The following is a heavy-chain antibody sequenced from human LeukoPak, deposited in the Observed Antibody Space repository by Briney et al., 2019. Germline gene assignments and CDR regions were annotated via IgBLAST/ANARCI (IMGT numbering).Heavy chain of an antibody. D-gene: IGHD5-24*01. CDR1: GGSISNYY. V-gene: IGHV4-59*01. J-gene: IGHJ4*02. CDR2: VYYTGST. CDR3: ASGAMATTPFFDY. Sequence: SETLSLTCPVSGGSISNYYYWTWIRQPPGKGLVWIGYVYYTGSTNFNPSLKSRVTMSLDTSRNQFSLKLTSLTAADTAVYYCASGAMATTPFFDYWGQGTLVTVSS.